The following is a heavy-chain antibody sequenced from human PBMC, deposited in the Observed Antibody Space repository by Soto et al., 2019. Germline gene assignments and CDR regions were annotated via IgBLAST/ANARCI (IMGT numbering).Heavy chain of an antibody. CDR1: GGTFSSYT. D-gene: IGHD5-18*01. CDR3: ARGEVTAMVSYYGMDV. CDR2: IIPILGIA. Sequence: QVQLVQSGAEVKKPGSSVKVSCKASGGTFSSYTISWVRQAPGQGLEWMGRIIPILGIANYAQKFQGRVTITADKSTSTAYMELSSLRSEDTAVYYCARGEVTAMVSYYGMDVWGQGTTVTVSS. J-gene: IGHJ6*02. V-gene: IGHV1-69*02.